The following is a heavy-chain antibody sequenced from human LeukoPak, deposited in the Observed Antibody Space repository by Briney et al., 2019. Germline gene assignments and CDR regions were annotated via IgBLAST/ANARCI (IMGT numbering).Heavy chain of an antibody. CDR2: MNPNSGNT. CDR1: GYTFTSYD. J-gene: IGHJ6*03. Sequence: ASVKVSCKASGYTFTSYDINWVRQATGQGLGWMGWMNPNSGNTGYAQKFQGRVTMTRNTSISTAYMELRSLRSEDTAVYYCARRIAAAGTLYYYYYMDVWGKGTTVTVSS. D-gene: IGHD6-13*01. CDR3: ARRIAAAGTLYYYYYMDV. V-gene: IGHV1-8*01.